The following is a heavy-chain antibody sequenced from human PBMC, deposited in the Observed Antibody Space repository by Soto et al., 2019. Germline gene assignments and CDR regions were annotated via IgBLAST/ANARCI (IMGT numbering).Heavy chain of an antibody. Sequence: GGSLRLSCAASGFTFSSYAMSWVRQAPGKGLEWVSAISGSGGSTYYADSVKGRFTVSRDNSKNTLYLQMNSLRAEDTAVYYCAKRTSLVVPAAMRRYYYYYMDVWGKGTTVTVSS. CDR3: AKRTSLVVPAAMRRYYYYYMDV. CDR1: GFTFSSYA. CDR2: ISGSGGST. D-gene: IGHD2-2*01. V-gene: IGHV3-23*01. J-gene: IGHJ6*03.